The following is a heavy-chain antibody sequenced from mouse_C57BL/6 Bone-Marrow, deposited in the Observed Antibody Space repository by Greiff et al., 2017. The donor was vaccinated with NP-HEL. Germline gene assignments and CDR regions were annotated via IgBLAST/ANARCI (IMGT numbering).Heavy chain of an antibody. CDR3: ARPFYDYDDYYAMDY. CDR2: IDPSDSYT. D-gene: IGHD2-4*01. J-gene: IGHJ4*01. Sequence: VQLQQSGAELVKPGASVKLSCKASGYTFTSYWMQWVKQRPGQGLEWIGEIDPSDSYTNYNQKFKGKATLTVDTSSSTAYMQLSSLTSEDSAVYYCARPFYDYDDYYAMDYWGQGTSVTVSS. V-gene: IGHV1-50*01. CDR1: GYTFTSYW.